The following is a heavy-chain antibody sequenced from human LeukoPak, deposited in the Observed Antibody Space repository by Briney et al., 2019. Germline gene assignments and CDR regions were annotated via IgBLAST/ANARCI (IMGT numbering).Heavy chain of an antibody. CDR2: INPNSGGT. J-gene: IGHJ4*02. Sequence: ASVKVSCKASGYTFTGYYMHWVRQAPGQGLEWMGWINPNSGGTNYAQKFQGRVTMTRDTSISTAYMELSRLRSDDTAVYYCARFTGAEVRGFDYWGQGTLVTVSS. CDR1: GYTFTGYY. D-gene: IGHD1-1*01. V-gene: IGHV1-2*02. CDR3: ARFTGAEVRGFDY.